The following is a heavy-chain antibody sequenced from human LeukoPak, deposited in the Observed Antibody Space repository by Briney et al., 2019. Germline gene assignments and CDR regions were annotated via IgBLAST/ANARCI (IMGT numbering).Heavy chain of an antibody. Sequence: ASVKVSCKASGYTFTSYAMHWERQAPGQRLEWMGWINAGNGNTKYSQKFQGRVTITRDTSASTAYMELSSLRSEDTAVYYCARDWAAYGYSTDYWGQGTLVTVSS. CDR3: ARDWAAYGYSTDY. D-gene: IGHD5-18*01. CDR2: INAGNGNT. J-gene: IGHJ4*02. V-gene: IGHV1-3*01. CDR1: GYTFTSYA.